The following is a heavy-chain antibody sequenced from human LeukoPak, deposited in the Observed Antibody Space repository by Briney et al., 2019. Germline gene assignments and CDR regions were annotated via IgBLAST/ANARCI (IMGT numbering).Heavy chain of an antibody. CDR3: ARSPAGYMDV. D-gene: IGHD2-2*01. CDR1: GYTFTSYF. J-gene: IGHJ6*03. Sequence: ASVKVSCKASGYTFTSYFMHWARQAPGQGLEWMGIINPSGGSTSYAQKFQGRVTMTRDTSTSTVYMELSSLRSEDTAVYYCARSPAGYMDVWGKGTTVTVSS. CDR2: INPSGGST. V-gene: IGHV1-46*01.